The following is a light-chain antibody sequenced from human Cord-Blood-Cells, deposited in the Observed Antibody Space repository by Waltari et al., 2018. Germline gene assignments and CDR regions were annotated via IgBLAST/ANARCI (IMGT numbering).Light chain of an antibody. V-gene: IGLV2-14*01. J-gene: IGLJ3*02. Sequence: QSALTQPASVSGSPGQSITISCTGTSSDLGGYNYVSWYQQHPGKAPKLMIYDVSKRPSGVSNRFSGSKSGNTASLTISGLQAEDEADYYCSSYTSSSTLEFGGGTKLTVL. CDR2: DVS. CDR1: SSDLGGYNY. CDR3: SSYTSSSTLE.